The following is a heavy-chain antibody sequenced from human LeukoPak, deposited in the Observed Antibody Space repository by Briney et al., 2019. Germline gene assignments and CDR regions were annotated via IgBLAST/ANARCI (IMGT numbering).Heavy chain of an antibody. D-gene: IGHD6-13*01. J-gene: IGHJ4*02. CDR3: AKVGPSSSSDY. Sequence: GESLKISCKGSGYSFTSYWTAWARQMPGQGLEWMGTIHPRDSDARYSPSFQGQVTISADKSISTAFLQWSSLKASDTAVYYCAKVGPSSSSDYWGQGTLVTVSS. CDR1: GYSFTSYW. V-gene: IGHV5-51*01. CDR2: IHPRDSDA.